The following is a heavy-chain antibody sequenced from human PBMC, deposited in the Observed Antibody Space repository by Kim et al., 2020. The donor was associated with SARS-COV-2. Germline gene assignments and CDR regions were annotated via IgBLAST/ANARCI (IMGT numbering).Heavy chain of an antibody. CDR1: GGSISSYY. CDR2: IYYSGST. D-gene: IGHD4-17*01. Sequence: SETLSLTCTVSGGSISSYYWSWIRQPPGKGLEWIGYIYYSGSTNYNPSLKSRVTISVDTSKNQFSLKLSSVTAADTAVYYCARAYGEGAYYYYGMDGWG. V-gene: IGHV4-59*01. J-gene: IGHJ6*02. CDR3: ARAYGEGAYYYYGMDG.